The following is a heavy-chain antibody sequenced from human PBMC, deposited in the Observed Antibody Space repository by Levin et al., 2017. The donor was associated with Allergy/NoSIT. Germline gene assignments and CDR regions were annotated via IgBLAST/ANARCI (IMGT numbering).Heavy chain of an antibody. Sequence: GESLKISCKASGYTFTSYYMHWVRQAPGQGLEWMGIINPSGGSTSYAQKFQGRVTMTRDTSTSTVYMELSSLRSEDTAVYYCARAFGLLWFGELDAFDIWGQGTMVTVSS. V-gene: IGHV1-46*01. CDR2: INPSGGST. D-gene: IGHD3-10*01. CDR1: GYTFTSYY. CDR3: ARAFGLLWFGELDAFDI. J-gene: IGHJ3*02.